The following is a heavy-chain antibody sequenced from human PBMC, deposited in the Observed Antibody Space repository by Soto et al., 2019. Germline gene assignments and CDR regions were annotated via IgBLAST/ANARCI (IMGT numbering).Heavy chain of an antibody. CDR2: VAENGYI. J-gene: IGHJ4*02. CDR3: ARNHYDGYDFDY. D-gene: IGHD5-12*01. V-gene: IGHV4-4*02. CDR1: NGSLSSSRW. Sequence: QVQLQESGPGLVRPSETLSLSCSVSNGSLSSSRWWSWVRQSPGKGLEWIGEVAENGYIHCIPSLTSRPTISRGCSRNRYSPRLTSVPAADTALYYCARNHYDGYDFDYWGQAALVTVSP.